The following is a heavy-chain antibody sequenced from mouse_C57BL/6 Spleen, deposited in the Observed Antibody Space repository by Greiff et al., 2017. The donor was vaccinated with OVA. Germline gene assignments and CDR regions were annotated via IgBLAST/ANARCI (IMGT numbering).Heavy chain of an antibody. CDR3: ARRSLRLLRSPFAY. V-gene: IGHV1-9*01. J-gene: IGHJ3*01. CDR1: GYTFTGYW. D-gene: IGHD1-1*01. Sequence: QVQLQQSGAELMKPGASVKLSCKATGYTFTGYWIEWVKQRPGHGLEWIGEILPGSGSTNYNEKFKGKATFTADTSSNTAYMQLSSLTTEDSAISYCARRSLRLLRSPFAYWGQGTLVTVSA. CDR2: ILPGSGST.